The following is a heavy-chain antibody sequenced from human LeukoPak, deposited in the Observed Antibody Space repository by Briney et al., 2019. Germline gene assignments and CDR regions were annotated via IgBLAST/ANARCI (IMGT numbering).Heavy chain of an antibody. Sequence: GGSLRLSCAASGFTFSSYSMNWVRQAPGKGLEWVSSISSSSSYIYYADSVKGRFTISRDNAKNSLYLQMNSLRAEDTAVYYCASAPTGDAFDIWGQGTMVTVSS. CDR2: ISSSSSYI. CDR1: GFTFSSYS. D-gene: IGHD1-14*01. J-gene: IGHJ3*02. CDR3: ASAPTGDAFDI. V-gene: IGHV3-21*01.